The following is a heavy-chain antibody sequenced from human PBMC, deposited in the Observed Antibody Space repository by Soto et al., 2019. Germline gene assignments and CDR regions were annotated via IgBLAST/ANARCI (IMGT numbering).Heavy chain of an antibody. CDR2: INAGKGNT. J-gene: IGHJ4*02. V-gene: IGHV1-3*01. CDR1: GYTFTSYA. D-gene: IGHD3-10*01. Sequence: ASVKVSCKASGYTFTSYAMHWVRQAPGQRLEWMGWINAGKGNTKYSQKFQGRVTITRDTSASTAYMELSSLRSEDTAVYYCARDITMVRGVIDYWGQGTLVTVSS. CDR3: ARDITMVRGVIDY.